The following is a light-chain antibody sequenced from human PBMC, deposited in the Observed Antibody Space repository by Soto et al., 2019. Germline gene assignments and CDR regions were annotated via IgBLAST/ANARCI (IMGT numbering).Light chain of an antibody. V-gene: IGKV1-27*01. J-gene: IGKJ1*01. CDR3: QNYNSGPRT. Sequence: DIQMTQSPSSLSASVGHRVTITCRASQGISNYLAWYQQKPGKVPKLLIYAASTLQSGVPSRFSGSGSGTDFTLTISSLQPDDVSTYYCQNYNSGPRTFGQGTKVEIK. CDR2: AAS. CDR1: QGISNY.